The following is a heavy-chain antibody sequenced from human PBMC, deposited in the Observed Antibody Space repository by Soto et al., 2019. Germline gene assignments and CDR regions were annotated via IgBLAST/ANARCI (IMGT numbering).Heavy chain of an antibody. Sequence: SGPTLVNPTQTLTLTCTFSGFSLSTSGVGVGWIRQPPGKALEWLALIYWDDDKRYSPSLKSRLTITKDTSKNQVVLTMTNMDPVDTATYYCAHRPPGQLVLGYYFDYWGQGTLVTVSS. D-gene: IGHD6-6*01. J-gene: IGHJ4*02. V-gene: IGHV2-5*02. CDR1: GFSLSTSGVG. CDR2: IYWDDDK. CDR3: AHRPPGQLVLGYYFDY.